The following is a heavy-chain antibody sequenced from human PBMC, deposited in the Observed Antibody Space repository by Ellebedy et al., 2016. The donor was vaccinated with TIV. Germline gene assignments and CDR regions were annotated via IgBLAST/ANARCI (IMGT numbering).Heavy chain of an antibody. CDR2: IIPILGIA. D-gene: IGHD2-15*01. CDR1: GGTLSSYA. V-gene: IGHV1-69*04. Sequence: AASVKVSCKASGGTLSSYAISCARQPPGQGLEWMGRIIPILGIANYAQKFQGRVTITADKSTSTAYMELSSLRSEETAVYYCARAQGDMRRAFDIWGQGTMVTVSS. J-gene: IGHJ3*02. CDR3: ARAQGDMRRAFDI.